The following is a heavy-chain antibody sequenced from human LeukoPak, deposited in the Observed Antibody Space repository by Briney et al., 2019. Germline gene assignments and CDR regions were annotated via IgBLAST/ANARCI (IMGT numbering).Heavy chain of an antibody. CDR2: MNPNSGNT. Sequence: ASVKVSCKASGYTFINYDINWVRQATGQGLEWMGWMNPNSGNTGYTQKFQGRVTISRNTSISIAYMELSSLRSEDTAVYYCATAPYSGSYFDYWGQGTLVTVSS. J-gene: IGHJ4*02. CDR3: ATAPYSGSYFDY. D-gene: IGHD5-18*01. V-gene: IGHV1-8*03. CDR1: GYTFINYD.